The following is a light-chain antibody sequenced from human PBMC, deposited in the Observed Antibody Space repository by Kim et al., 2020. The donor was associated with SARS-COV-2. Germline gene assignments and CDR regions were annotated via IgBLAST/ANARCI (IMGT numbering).Light chain of an antibody. CDR3: QPSDSSTNYV. Sequence: SPAHTTIITSSVSNLVDKYACCYQQQPPRPPLLLIYQNTRQPSCILERFSASTSCNTAAMTTSGTQAIDEADDYCQPSDSSTNYVFGAGTKLTVL. CDR1: NLVDKY. J-gene: IGLJ1*01. CDR2: QNT. V-gene: IGLV3-1*01.